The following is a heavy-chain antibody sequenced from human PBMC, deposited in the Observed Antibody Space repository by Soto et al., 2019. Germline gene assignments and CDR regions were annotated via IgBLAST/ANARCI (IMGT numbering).Heavy chain of an antibody. CDR2: IIPIFGTA. CDR3: ARDPPLAMVRGAPPDAFDI. J-gene: IGHJ3*02. CDR1: GGTFSSYA. V-gene: IGHV1-69*12. D-gene: IGHD3-10*01. Sequence: QVQLVQSGAEVKKPGSSVKVSCKASGGTFSSYAISWVRQAPGQGLEWMGGIIPIFGTANYAQKFQGRVTITADESTSTAYMELSSLRSEDTAVYYCARDPPLAMVRGAPPDAFDIWCQGTMVTVSS.